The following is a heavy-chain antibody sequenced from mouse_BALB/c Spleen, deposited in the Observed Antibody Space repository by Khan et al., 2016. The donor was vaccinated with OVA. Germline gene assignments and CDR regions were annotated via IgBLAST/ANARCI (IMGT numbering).Heavy chain of an antibody. CDR1: GYTFTSYW. J-gene: IGHJ2*01. V-gene: IGHV1-7*01. CDR3: ARDRIDY. Sequence: QVQLQQSGAELAKPGASMKMSCKASGYTFTSYWMHWIKQRPGQGLEWIGYINPTSGYTDYNQKFKDKVTLTADKSSSTAYMQLNSLTSDDSAVYYCARDRIDYWGQGTTLTVAS. CDR2: INPTSGYT.